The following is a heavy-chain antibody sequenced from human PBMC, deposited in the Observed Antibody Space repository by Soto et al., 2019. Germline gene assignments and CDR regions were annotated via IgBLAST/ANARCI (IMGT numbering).Heavy chain of an antibody. CDR3: AKDHSRDSWSGYSYYFDY. J-gene: IGHJ4*02. CDR2: ISYDGSNK. Sequence: GGSLRLSCAASGFTFSSYGMHWVRQAPGKGLEWVAVISYDGSNKYYADSVKGRFTISRDNSKNTLYLQMNSLRAEDTAVYYCAKDHSRDSWSGYSYYFDYWGQGTLVTVSS. CDR1: GFTFSSYG. V-gene: IGHV3-30*18. D-gene: IGHD3-3*01.